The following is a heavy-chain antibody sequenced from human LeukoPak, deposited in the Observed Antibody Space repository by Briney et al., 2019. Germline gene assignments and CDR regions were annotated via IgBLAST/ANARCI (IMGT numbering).Heavy chain of an antibody. J-gene: IGHJ4*01. CDR2: ISSRSSFL. D-gene: IGHD3-10*01. V-gene: IGHV3-21*06. CDR3: ARLPGVVRGVVISGQVDF. Sequence: WGSLTLSCEASGFTFSHYTLNWVRQAPGKGLEWVSSISSRSSFLYYADSVKGRFTISRDNDKSSLFLQMNSLRVEDTAVYYCARLPGVVRGVVISGQVDFCGQGTLVTVSS. CDR1: GFTFSHYT.